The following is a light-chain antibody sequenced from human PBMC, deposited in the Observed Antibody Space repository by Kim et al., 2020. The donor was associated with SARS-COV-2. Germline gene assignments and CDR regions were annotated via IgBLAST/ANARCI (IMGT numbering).Light chain of an antibody. V-gene: IGKV1-27*01. J-gene: IGKJ1*01. CDR3: QQCKGAPWT. Sequence: ASVGDGVTITGRASQVISNYLAWYQQKPGKVPKLLIYAASALRSGVPSRFSGSGSGTDFTLTITSLQPEDVAVYYCQQCKGAPWTFGHGTKVDIK. CDR1: QVISNY. CDR2: AAS.